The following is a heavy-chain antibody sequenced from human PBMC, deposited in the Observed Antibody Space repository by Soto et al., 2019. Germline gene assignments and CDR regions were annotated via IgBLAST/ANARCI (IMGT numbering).Heavy chain of an antibody. CDR2: IYYSGST. J-gene: IGHJ4*02. CDR3: ARDLGQEGIDY. CDR1: GGSISSYY. V-gene: IGHV4-59*01. Sequence: SETLSLTCTVSGGSISSYYWSWIRQPPGKGLEWIGYIYYSGSTNYNPPLKSRVTISVDTSKNQFSLKLSSVTAADTAVYYCARDLGQEGIDYWGQGTLVTVSS.